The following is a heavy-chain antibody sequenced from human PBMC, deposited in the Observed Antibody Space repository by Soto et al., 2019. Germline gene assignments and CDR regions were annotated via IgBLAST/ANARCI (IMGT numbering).Heavy chain of an antibody. CDR2: IYHSGST. CDR3: AIGYPPRHVSGSYFFWFDP. Sequence: SETLSLTCAVSGGSISSSNRWSWARPPPGKGLEWIGEIYHSGSTNYNPSLKSRVTISVDKSKNQFSLKLSSVTAADPAVYYCAIGYPPRHVSGSYFFWFDPWGQGTLV. V-gene: IGHV4-4*02. J-gene: IGHJ5*02. CDR1: GGSISSSNR. D-gene: IGHD3-10*01.